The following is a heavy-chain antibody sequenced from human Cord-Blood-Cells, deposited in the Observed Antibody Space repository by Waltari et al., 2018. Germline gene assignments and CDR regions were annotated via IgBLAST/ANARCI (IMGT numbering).Heavy chain of an antibody. CDR1: GFTSSSYS. J-gene: IGHJ4*02. V-gene: IGHV3-21*01. CDR2: ISSSSSYI. Sequence: EVQLVEYGGGLVKPGGSLRLSCAASGFTSSSYSMHWVRQAPGKGLGWVSSISSSSSYIYYADSVKGRFTISRDNAKNSLYLQMNSLRAEDTAVYYCARGGGNSYWGQGTLVTVSS. D-gene: IGHD2-21*02. CDR3: ARGGGNSY.